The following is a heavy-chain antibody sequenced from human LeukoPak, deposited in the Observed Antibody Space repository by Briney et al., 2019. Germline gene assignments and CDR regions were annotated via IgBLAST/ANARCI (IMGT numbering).Heavy chain of an antibody. CDR1: GGSISNYY. V-gene: IGHV4-4*07. D-gene: IGHD2-15*01. Sequence: PSETLSLTCTVSGGSISNYYWSWIRQPTGKGLEWIGRKYAHGSSNYNPPVQSRVTMSVDTSKNQFSLKLRSVTAADTAVYYCARGRYCSADICTGGDSFDIWGQGTMVSVS. CDR2: KYAHGSS. CDR3: ARGRYCSADICTGGDSFDI. J-gene: IGHJ3*02.